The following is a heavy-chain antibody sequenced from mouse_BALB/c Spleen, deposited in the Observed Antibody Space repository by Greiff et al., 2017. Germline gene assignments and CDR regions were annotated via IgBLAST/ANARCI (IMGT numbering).Heavy chain of an antibody. V-gene: IGHV14-3*02. CDR2: IDPANGNT. Sequence: EVQRVESGAELVKPGASVKLSCTASGFNIKDTYMHWVKQRPEQGLEWIGRIDPANGNTKYDPKFQGKATITADTSSNTAYLQLSSLTSEDTAVYYCANGVNYFDYWGQGTTLTVSS. D-gene: IGHD2-1*01. CDR1: GFNIKDTY. J-gene: IGHJ2*01. CDR3: ANGVNYFDY.